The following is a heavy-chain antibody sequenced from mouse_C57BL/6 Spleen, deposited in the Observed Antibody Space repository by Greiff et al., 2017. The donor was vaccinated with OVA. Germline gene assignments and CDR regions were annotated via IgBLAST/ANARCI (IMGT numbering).Heavy chain of an antibody. Sequence: QVQLQQPGAELVMPGASVKLTCKASGYTFTSYWMHWVKQRPGQGLEWIGEIDPSDSYTNYNQKFKGKSTLTVDKSSSTAYMQLSSLTSEVSAVYYCARGGTYAMDYWGQGTSVTVSS. J-gene: IGHJ4*01. V-gene: IGHV1-69*01. D-gene: IGHD3-3*01. CDR1: GYTFTSYW. CDR3: ARGGTYAMDY. CDR2: IDPSDSYT.